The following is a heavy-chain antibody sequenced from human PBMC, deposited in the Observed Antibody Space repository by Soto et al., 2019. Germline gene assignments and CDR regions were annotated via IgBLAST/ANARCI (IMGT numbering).Heavy chain of an antibody. CDR1: GFTFSNYW. CDR3: AREGINNYNEYYFDS. J-gene: IGHJ4*02. CDR2: ISGSGNYT. D-gene: IGHD4-4*01. Sequence: SLRLSCASSGFTFSNYWTSWVRQARGKGLEWVSSISGSGNYTHYADFLRGRFTISRDNAKTSLYLQMNSPRAEDTAVYYCAREGINNYNEYYFDSWGQGTVVTVSS. V-gene: IGHV3-21*01.